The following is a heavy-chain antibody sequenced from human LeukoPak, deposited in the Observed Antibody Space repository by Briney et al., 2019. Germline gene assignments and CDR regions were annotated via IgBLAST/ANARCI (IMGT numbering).Heavy chain of an antibody. V-gene: IGHV1-69*05. J-gene: IGHJ2*01. CDR2: IIPIFGTA. Sequence: SVKVSCKASGGTFSSYAISWVRQAPGQGLEWMGRIIPIFGTANYAQKFQGRVTITTDESTSTAYMELSSLRSEDTAVYYCARDPSYYDFWSGYGGYFDLWGRGTLVTVSS. CDR3: ARDPSYYDFWSGYGGYFDL. D-gene: IGHD3-3*01. CDR1: GGTFSSYA.